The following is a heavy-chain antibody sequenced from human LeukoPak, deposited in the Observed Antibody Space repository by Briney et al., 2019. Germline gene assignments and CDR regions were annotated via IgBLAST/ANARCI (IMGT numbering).Heavy chain of an antibody. J-gene: IGHJ6*03. V-gene: IGHV4-39*06. CDR2: IYYSGST. Sequence: SETLSLTCTVSGGSISSSSYYWGWIRQPPGKGLEWIGSIYYSGSTYYNPSLKSRVTISVDTSKNQLALNLSSVTAADTAVYYCARALYGSASNNYYMDVWGKGTTVTVSS. D-gene: IGHD3-10*01. CDR3: ARALYGSASNNYYMDV. CDR1: GGSISSSSYY.